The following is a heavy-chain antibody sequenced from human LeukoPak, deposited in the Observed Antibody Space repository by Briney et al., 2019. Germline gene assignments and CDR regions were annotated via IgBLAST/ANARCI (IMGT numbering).Heavy chain of an antibody. D-gene: IGHD3-10*01. CDR3: ARDHEERGPYLDL. CDR1: GYPFSDYY. V-gene: IGHV1-69-2*01. CDR2: IDAADGET. Sequence: ASVKVSCKASGYPFSDYYIHWLQQAPGKGLEWMGRIDAADGETTYAENFQGRVTFTADTSTYTIYMELNSLTLAVRAVYFCARDHEERGPYLDLWGQGTQVIVSS. J-gene: IGHJ4*02.